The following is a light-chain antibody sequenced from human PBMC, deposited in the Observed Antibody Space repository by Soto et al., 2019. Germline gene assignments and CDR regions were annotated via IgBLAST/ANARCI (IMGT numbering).Light chain of an antibody. V-gene: IGLV1-40*01. CDR2: GNS. CDR1: SSNIGAGYD. J-gene: IGLJ1*01. Sequence: QSVLTQPSSVSEAPGQRVTISCTGSSSNIGAGYDVHWYQQLPGTAPKLLIYGNSNRPSGVPDRFSGSKSGTSASLAITGLQAEDEADYYCQSYDSSLSALFGTGTKVTVL. CDR3: QSYDSSLSAL.